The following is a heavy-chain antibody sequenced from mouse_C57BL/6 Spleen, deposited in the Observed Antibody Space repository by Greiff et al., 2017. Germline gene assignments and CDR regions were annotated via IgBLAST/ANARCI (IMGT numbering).Heavy chain of an antibody. V-gene: IGHV1-69*01. Sequence: QVQLQQPGAELVMPGASVKLSCKASGYTFTSYWMHWVKQRPGQGLEWIGEIDPSDSYTNYNQKFKGKSTLTVDKSSSTAYMQLSSLTSEDSAVYYCARRDDGYPWFAYWGQGTLVTVSA. D-gene: IGHD2-3*01. J-gene: IGHJ3*01. CDR3: ARRDDGYPWFAY. CDR1: GYTFTSYW. CDR2: IDPSDSYT.